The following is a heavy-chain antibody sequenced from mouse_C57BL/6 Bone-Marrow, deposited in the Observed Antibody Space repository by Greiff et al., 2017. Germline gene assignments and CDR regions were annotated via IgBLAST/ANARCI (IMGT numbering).Heavy chain of an antibody. CDR3: AREGNDYDDGSWFAY. CDR2: IDPNRGGT. V-gene: IGHV1-72*01. Sequence: VQLQQPGAELVKPGASVKLSCKASGYTFTSYWMHWVKQRPGRGLEWIGRIDPNRGGTKYNEKFTSKATLTVDKPSSPANMQLSSLTAEDSAVYYCAREGNDYDDGSWFAYWGQGTLVTVSA. J-gene: IGHJ3*01. D-gene: IGHD2-4*01. CDR1: GYTFTSYW.